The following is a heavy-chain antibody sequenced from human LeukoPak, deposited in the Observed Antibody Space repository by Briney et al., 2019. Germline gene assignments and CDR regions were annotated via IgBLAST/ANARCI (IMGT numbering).Heavy chain of an antibody. Sequence: SVKVSCKASGGTFSSYAISWVRQAPGQGLEWMGGIIPIFGTANYAQKFQGRVTITADESTSTAYMELSSLRSEDTAVYYCARQKANYHDAFDIWGQGTMVTVSS. CDR2: IIPIFGTA. CDR3: ARQKANYHDAFDI. D-gene: IGHD4/OR15-4a*01. CDR1: GGTFSSYA. J-gene: IGHJ3*02. V-gene: IGHV1-69*13.